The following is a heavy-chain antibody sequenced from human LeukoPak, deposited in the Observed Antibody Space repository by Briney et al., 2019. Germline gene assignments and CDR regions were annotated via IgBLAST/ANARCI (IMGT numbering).Heavy chain of an antibody. CDR1: GLTFSNFK. CDR3: ARDYGDYGGEGDY. V-gene: IGHV3-48*03. D-gene: IGHD4-17*01. J-gene: IGHJ4*02. Sequence: GGSLRLSCAVSGLTFSNFKMNWVRQAPGKGLEWVSYISDSGRTTFYADSVKGRFTISRDNAKNSLYLQMSSLRVEDTAVYYCARDYGDYGGEGDYWGQGTLVTVSS. CDR2: ISDSGRTT.